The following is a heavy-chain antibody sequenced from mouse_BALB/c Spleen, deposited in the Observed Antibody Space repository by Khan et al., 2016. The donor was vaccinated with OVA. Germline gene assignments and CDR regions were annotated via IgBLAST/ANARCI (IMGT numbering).Heavy chain of an antibody. Sequence: QVQLKQSGPGLVVPSQSLSITCTVSGFSLSRYNIHWVRQPPGKGLEWLGMIWGGGGTDYNSTLKIRLSISKDNSKSQVFLKMHSLQTDDTAMYFCARAYYRYDGYYAMDYWGQGTSVTVSS. V-gene: IGHV2-6-4*01. CDR1: GFSLSRYN. CDR3: ARAYYRYDGYYAMDY. D-gene: IGHD2-14*01. CDR2: IWGGGGT. J-gene: IGHJ4*01.